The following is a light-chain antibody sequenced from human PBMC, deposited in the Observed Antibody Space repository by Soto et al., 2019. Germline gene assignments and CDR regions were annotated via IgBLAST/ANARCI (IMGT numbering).Light chain of an antibody. CDR3: QQSGKRQWT. Sequence: EIVLTQSPATLSLSPGERATLSCRASQSVSSYLAWYQHKPGQAPRLLIYHASNRATGIPARFSGSGSGTDFTLTISGLEPEDFAVYYCQQSGKRQWTFGRGTQIEIK. CDR1: QSVSSY. J-gene: IGKJ1*01. V-gene: IGKV3-11*01. CDR2: HAS.